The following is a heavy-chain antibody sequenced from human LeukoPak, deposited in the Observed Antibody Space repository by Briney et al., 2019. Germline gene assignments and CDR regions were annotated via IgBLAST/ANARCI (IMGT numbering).Heavy chain of an antibody. V-gene: IGHV3-11*06. J-gene: IGHJ4*02. CDR2: ISSSSSYT. D-gene: IGHD6-19*01. CDR3: ARPLRYSSGWETTYDY. CDR1: GFTFSDYY. Sequence: PGGSLRLSCAACGFTFSDYYMSWIRQAPGKGLEWVSYISSSSSYTNYADSVKGRFTISRDNAKNSLYLQMNSLRAEDTAVYYCARPLRYSSGWETTYDYWGQGTLVTVSS.